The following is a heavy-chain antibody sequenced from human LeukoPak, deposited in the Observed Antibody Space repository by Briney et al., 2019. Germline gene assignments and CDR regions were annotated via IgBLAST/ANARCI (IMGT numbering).Heavy chain of an antibody. V-gene: IGHV3-48*03. CDR1: GFTFSSFE. CDR2: ISSSGSTM. D-gene: IGHD3-22*01. Sequence: GGSLRLSCAASGFTFSSFEMSWVRQAPGTGLEWISYISSSGSTMYYADSVKGHFTTSRDNVKNSLYLQMNSLRAEDTAVYYCAREYDSSGYHWGQGTLVTVSS. J-gene: IGHJ4*02. CDR3: AREYDSSGYH.